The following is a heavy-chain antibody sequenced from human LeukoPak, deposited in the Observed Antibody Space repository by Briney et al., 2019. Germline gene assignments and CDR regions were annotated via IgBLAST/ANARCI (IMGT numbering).Heavy chain of an antibody. CDR2: IIPIFGTT. CDR3: TRDSGQYASGAAAYSDY. J-gene: IGHJ4*02. V-gene: IGHV1-69*13. D-gene: IGHD3-10*01. CDR1: GYTFTGYY. Sequence: SVKVSCKASGYTFTGYYMHWVRQAPGQGLEWMGGIIPIFGTTNYAQKFQGRVTITADESRSTTDMELSSLRSEDTAVYYCTRDSGQYASGAAAYSDYWGQGTLVTVSS.